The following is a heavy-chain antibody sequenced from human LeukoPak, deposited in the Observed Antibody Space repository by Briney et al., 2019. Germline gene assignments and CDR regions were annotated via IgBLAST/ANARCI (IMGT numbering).Heavy chain of an antibody. CDR2: INSDGSAT. V-gene: IGHV3-74*01. Sequence: RGGSLRLSCAASGFPFSSYWMHWVRQVPGKGLLWVSRINSDGSATIYADSVRGRFTISRDNAKNTLYLQMSGLRVEDTAVYHCASDSPYYGMDVWGQGTTVTVSS. CDR1: GFPFSSYW. J-gene: IGHJ6*02. CDR3: ASDSPYYGMDV.